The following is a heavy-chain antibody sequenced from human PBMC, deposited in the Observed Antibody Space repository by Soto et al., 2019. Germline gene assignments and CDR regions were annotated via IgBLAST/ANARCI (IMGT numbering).Heavy chain of an antibody. Sequence: GASVKVSCKASGYTFIRYGISWVRQAPGQGLEWMGWISAYNGDTNSAQKLQGRVTMTTDTSTSTAYMELRSLRSDDTAVYYCAGAPSDVDTDQSGPRYYYYYMDVWGKGTTVTVSS. CDR2: ISAYNGDT. V-gene: IGHV1-18*01. CDR1: GYTFIRYG. CDR3: AGAPSDVDTDQSGPRYYYYYMDV. D-gene: IGHD5-18*01. J-gene: IGHJ6*03.